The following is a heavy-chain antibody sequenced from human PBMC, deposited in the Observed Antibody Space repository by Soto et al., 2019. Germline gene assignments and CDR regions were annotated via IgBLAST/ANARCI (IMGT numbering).Heavy chain of an antibody. D-gene: IGHD3-22*01. CDR1: GGSISSGDYY. Sequence: PSETLSLTCTVSGGSISSGDYYWSWIRQPPGKGLEWIGYIYYSGSTYYNPSLKSRVTISVDTSKNQFSLKLSSVTAADTAVYYCARDLSPDSSGYSEWFDPWGQGTLVTVSS. V-gene: IGHV4-30-4*01. CDR3: ARDLSPDSSGYSEWFDP. J-gene: IGHJ5*02. CDR2: IYYSGST.